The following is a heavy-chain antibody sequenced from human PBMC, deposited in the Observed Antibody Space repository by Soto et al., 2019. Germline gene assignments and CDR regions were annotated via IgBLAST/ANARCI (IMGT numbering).Heavy chain of an antibody. V-gene: IGHV1-18*01. D-gene: IGHD6-13*01. CDR2: ISAYNGNT. CDR3: ARDTRITAAAGTGWFDP. Sequence: QVPLVQSGAEVKKPGASVKVSCKASGYTFTSYGISWVRQAPGQGLEWMGWISAYNGNTNYAQKLQGRVTMTTDTSTSTAYMELRSLRSDDTAVYYCARDTRITAAAGTGWFDPWGQGTLVTVSS. J-gene: IGHJ5*02. CDR1: GYTFTSYG.